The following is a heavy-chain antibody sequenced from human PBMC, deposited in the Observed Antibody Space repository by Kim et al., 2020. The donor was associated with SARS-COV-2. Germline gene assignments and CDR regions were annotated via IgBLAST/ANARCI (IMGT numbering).Heavy chain of an antibody. V-gene: IGHV4-39*01. CDR1: GGSISSSSYY. D-gene: IGHD3-22*01. CDR3: ARHEGGRWLGWYYFDY. CDR2: IYYSGST. Sequence: SETLSLTCTVSGGSISSSSYYWGWIRQPPGKGLEWIGSIYYSGSTYYNPSLKSRVTISVDTSKNQFSLKLSSVTAADTAVYYCARHEGGRWLGWYYFDYWGQGTLVTVSS. J-gene: IGHJ4*02.